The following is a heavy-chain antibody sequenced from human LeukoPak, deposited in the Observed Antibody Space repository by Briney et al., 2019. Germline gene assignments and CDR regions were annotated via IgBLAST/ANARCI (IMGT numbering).Heavy chain of an antibody. CDR2: ISYDGSNK. J-gene: IGHJ4*02. CDR1: GFTFSSYG. V-gene: IGHV3-30*18. Sequence: QPGRSLRLSCAASGFTFSSYGMQWVRQAPGKGLERVAVISYDGSNKYYADSVKGRFTISRDNSKNTLYLQMNILRAEDTAVYYCAKDRTRSFDYWGQGTLVTVSS. CDR3: AKDRTRSFDY. D-gene: IGHD1-7*01.